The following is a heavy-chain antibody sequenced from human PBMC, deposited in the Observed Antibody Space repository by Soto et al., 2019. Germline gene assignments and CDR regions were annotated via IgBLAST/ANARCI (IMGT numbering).Heavy chain of an antibody. CDR2: INYSGTT. D-gene: IGHD4-17*01. Sequence: QVQLQESGPGLLEPSQTLSLTCTVSGGSISSGVYFWSWIRQHPGKGLEWIGYINYSGTTYYNPYLKSLDSLSVDPSKNHLSLKLSSVTAADTAVYYCARYRGDYLNCLDPWCQGTVLTVSS. J-gene: IGHJ5*02. CDR1: GGSISSGVYF. V-gene: IGHV4-31*01. CDR3: ARYRGDYLNCLDP.